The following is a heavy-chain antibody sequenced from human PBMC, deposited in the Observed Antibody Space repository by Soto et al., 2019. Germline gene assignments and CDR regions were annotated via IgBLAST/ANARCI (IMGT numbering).Heavy chain of an antibody. CDR1: GGSFSGYY. CDR2: INHSGST. J-gene: IGHJ6*02. V-gene: IGHV4-34*01. Sequence: PSETLSLTCAVYGGSFSGYYWSWIRQPPGKGLEWIGEINHSGSTNYNPSLKGRVTISVDTSKNQFSLKLSSVTAADTAVYYCARGRAEITIFGVVTPADYGMDVWGQGTTVTVSS. CDR3: ARGRAEITIFGVVTPADYGMDV. D-gene: IGHD3-3*01.